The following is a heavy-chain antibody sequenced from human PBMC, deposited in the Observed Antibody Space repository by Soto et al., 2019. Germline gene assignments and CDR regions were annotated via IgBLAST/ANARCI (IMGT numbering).Heavy chain of an antibody. CDR1: GYTFTSYG. CDR2: ISAYNGNT. Sequence: ASVKVSCKASGYTFTSYGISWVRQAPGQGLEWMGWISAYNGNTNYAQKLQGRVTMTTDTSTSTAYMELRSLRSDDTAVYYCARDIERTYYYDSSGYYPLDYWGQGTLVTVSS. CDR3: ARDIERTYYYDSSGYYPLDY. D-gene: IGHD3-22*01. V-gene: IGHV1-18*01. J-gene: IGHJ4*02.